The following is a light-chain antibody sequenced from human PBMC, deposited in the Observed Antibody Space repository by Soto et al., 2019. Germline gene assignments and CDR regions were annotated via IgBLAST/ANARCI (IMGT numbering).Light chain of an antibody. V-gene: IGKV3-15*01. CDR3: QHYNSWPQLT. Sequence: EVVMTQSPATLSVSPGERATLSCRASQSVSSYLVWYQQKPGQAPRLLIYGASTRATGVPARFSGSGSGTDFTLTITSLQSEDFGVYYCQHYNSWPQLTFGGGTKVEIK. J-gene: IGKJ4*01. CDR1: QSVSSY. CDR2: GAS.